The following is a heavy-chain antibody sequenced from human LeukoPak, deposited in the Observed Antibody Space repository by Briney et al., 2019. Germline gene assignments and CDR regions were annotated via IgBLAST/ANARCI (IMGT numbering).Heavy chain of an antibody. J-gene: IGHJ6*03. V-gene: IGHV1-69*13. CDR1: GGTFSSYA. Sequence: EASVKVSCKASGGTFSSYAISWVRQAPGQGLEWMGGIIPIFGTANYAQKFQGRVTITADESTSTAYMELSSLRSEDTAVYYCARAGGLNIVGFYYYYYMEVWGKGTTVTVSS. CDR2: IIPIFGTA. D-gene: IGHD1-26*01. CDR3: ARAGGLNIVGFYYYYYMEV.